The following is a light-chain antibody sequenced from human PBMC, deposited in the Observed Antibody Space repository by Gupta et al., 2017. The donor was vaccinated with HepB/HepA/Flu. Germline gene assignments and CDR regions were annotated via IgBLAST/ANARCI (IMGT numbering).Light chain of an antibody. CDR1: QSVSSN. CDR2: GAS. Sequence: DIVMTQSPATLSLSPGERATPSCRASQSVSSNLAWYQQKPGQAPRLLIYGASTRATVIPARFSGSGYGTEXTLTISXRQSEDFAVYYCQQYNNWPPWTFGXGTRVEIK. J-gene: IGKJ1*01. CDR3: QQYNNWPPWT. V-gene: IGKV3-15*01.